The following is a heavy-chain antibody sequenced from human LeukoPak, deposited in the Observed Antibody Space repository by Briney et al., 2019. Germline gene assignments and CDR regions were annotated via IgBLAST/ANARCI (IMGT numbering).Heavy chain of an antibody. CDR3: ARKGGATTYGYYYYYMDV. J-gene: IGHJ6*03. CDR1: GFTFDDYA. V-gene: IGHV3-9*01. Sequence: PGGSLRLSCAASGFTFDDYAMHWVRQAPGKGLEWVSGISWNSGSIGYADSVKGRFTISRDNAKNSLYLQMNSLRAEDTAVYYCARKGGATTYGYYYYYMDVWGKGTTVTISS. CDR2: ISWNSGSI. D-gene: IGHD1-26*01.